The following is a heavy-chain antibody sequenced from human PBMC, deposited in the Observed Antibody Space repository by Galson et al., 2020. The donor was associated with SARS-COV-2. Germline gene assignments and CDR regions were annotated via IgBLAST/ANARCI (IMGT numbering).Heavy chain of an antibody. CDR3: VRDITMVQGVILYYYYGMDV. CDR2: ISAYNGNT. J-gene: IGHJ6*02. D-gene: IGHD3-10*01. Sequence: GESLKISCKASGYTFTSYGISWVRQAPGQGLEWMGWISAYNGNTNYAQKLQGRVTMTTDTSTSTAYMELRSLRSDDTAVYYCVRDITMVQGVILYYYYGMDVWGQGTTVTVSS. V-gene: IGHV1-18*01. CDR1: GYTFTSYG.